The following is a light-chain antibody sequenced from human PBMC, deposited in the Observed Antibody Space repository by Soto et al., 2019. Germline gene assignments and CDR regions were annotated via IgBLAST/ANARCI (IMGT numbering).Light chain of an antibody. CDR2: DAS. Sequence: EIVLTQSPATLSLSPGETATLSCRASQSVSSYLAWYQQKPGQTPRLLIYDASNRATGIPARFSGSGSGTDFTLTISRLEPEDFAVYYCQQRSTWSFGQGTRRDIK. J-gene: IGKJ5*01. CDR1: QSVSSY. CDR3: QQRSTWS. V-gene: IGKV3-11*01.